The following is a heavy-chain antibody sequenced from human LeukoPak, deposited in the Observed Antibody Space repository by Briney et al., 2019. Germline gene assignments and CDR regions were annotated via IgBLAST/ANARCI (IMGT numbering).Heavy chain of an antibody. CDR2: ISYDGSNK. Sequence: GGSLRLSCAASGFTFSSYGMHWVRQAPGKGLEWVAVISYDGSNKYYADSVKGRFTISRDNSKNTLYLQMNSLRAEDTAVYYCAKGNRIAAAEGHVQHWGQGTLVTVSS. D-gene: IGHD6-13*01. J-gene: IGHJ1*01. CDR1: GFTFSSYG. V-gene: IGHV3-30*18. CDR3: AKGNRIAAAEGHVQH.